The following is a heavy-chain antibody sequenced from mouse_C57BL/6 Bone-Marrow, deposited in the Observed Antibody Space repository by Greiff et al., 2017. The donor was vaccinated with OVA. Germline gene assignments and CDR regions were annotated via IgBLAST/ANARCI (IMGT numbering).Heavy chain of an antibody. D-gene: IGHD1-1*01. J-gene: IGHJ2*01. Sequence: VQLKESGPELVKPGASVKIPCKASGYTFTDYNMDWVKQSHGKSLEWIGDINPNNGGTIYNQKFKGKATLTVDKSSSTAYMELRSLTSEDTAVYYCARSQNSHYYGSSFFFDYWGQGTTLTVSS. V-gene: IGHV1-18*01. CDR3: ARSQNSHYYGSSFFFDY. CDR2: INPNNGGT. CDR1: GYTFTDYN.